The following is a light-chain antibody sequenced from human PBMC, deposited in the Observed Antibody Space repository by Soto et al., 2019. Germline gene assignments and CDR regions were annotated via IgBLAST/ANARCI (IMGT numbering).Light chain of an antibody. CDR1: QSVSSN. J-gene: IGKJ1*01. CDR2: VAS. CDR3: QQYNDWPT. V-gene: IGKV3-15*01. Sequence: EIVMTQSPATLSVSLGERATLSCRASQSVSSNLSWYHLKPGQAPRPLIYVASTRATGIPARFSGIGSGTEFTLTISSRQSEDFAVYYCQQYNDWPTLGQGTKV.